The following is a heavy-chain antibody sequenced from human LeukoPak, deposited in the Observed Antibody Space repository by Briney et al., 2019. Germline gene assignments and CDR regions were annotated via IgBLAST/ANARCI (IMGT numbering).Heavy chain of an antibody. D-gene: IGHD6-13*01. V-gene: IGHV3-7*01. J-gene: IGHJ4*02. Sequence: GGSLRLSCAASGFTFSSYWMSWVRQAPGKGLEWVANIKQDGSEKYYVDSVKGRFTISRDNAKNSLYLQMNSLRAEDTAVYYCARGPSSSWYLGLFDYWGQGTLVTVSS. CDR1: GFTFSSYW. CDR3: ARGPSSSWYLGLFDY. CDR2: IKQDGSEK.